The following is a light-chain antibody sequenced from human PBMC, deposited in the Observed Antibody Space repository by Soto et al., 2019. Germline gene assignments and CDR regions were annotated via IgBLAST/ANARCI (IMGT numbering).Light chain of an antibody. V-gene: IGKV3-15*01. Sequence: EVGMTQSPATLSVSPGERATLSCRASQGVSSNLAWYQQKPGQAPRLLIYGTSTRATGIPARFSGSGSGTEFTLTISSLQAEDFAVYYCQHYNNCPRTFGQGTKVELK. CDR3: QHYNNCPRT. CDR1: QGVSSN. J-gene: IGKJ1*01. CDR2: GTS.